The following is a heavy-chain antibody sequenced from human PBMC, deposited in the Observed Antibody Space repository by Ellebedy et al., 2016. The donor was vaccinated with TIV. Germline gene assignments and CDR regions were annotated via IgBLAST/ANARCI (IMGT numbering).Heavy chain of an antibody. CDR2: IIPIFGTA. J-gene: IGHJ6*02. CDR3: ARGTSSPRNYYGMDV. V-gene: IGHV1-69*06. CDR1: GYTFTSYA. Sequence: SVKVSCXASGYTFTSYAISWVRQAPGQGLEWMGGIIPIFGTANYAQKFQGRVTITADKSTSTGYMELSSLRSEDTAVYYCARGTSSPRNYYGMDVWGQGTTVTVSS. D-gene: IGHD2-2*01.